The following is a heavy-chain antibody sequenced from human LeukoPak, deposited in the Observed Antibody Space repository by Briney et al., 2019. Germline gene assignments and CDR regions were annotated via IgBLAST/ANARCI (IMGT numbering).Heavy chain of an antibody. J-gene: IGHJ6*03. D-gene: IGHD5-18*01. CDR3: ARVGLDTAMVDYYYYYYYMGV. CDR2: IYISGST. V-gene: IGHV4-61*02. CDR1: GGSISSSSYS. Sequence: PSETLSLTCTVSGGSISSSSYSWSWIRQPAGKGLEWIGRIYISGSTNYNPSLKSRVTISVDTSKKQFSLKLSSVTAADTAVYYCARVGLDTAMVDYYYYYYYMGVWGKGTTVTISS.